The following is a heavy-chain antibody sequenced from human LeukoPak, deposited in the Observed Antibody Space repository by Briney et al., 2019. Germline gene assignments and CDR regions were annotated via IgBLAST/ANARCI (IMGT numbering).Heavy chain of an antibody. CDR2: ISADSSTV. J-gene: IGHJ4*02. CDR3: VRDNSRGQSLGVIY. Sequence: PGGSLRLSCAASGFTFSNAWMSWVRQAPGKGLEWISYISADSSTVQYADSVRGRFATSRDNAKNSLYLQMNSLRAEDTAVYYCVRDNSRGQSLGVIYWGQGSLVTVSS. V-gene: IGHV3-48*01. D-gene: IGHD3-22*01. CDR1: GFTFSNAW.